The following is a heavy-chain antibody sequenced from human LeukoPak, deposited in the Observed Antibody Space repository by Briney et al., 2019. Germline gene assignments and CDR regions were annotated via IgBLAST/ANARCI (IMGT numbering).Heavy chain of an antibody. CDR2: SYI. CDR3: ARAQSRSSSSRTISP. D-gene: IGHD6-6*01. Sequence: SYIYYADSVKGRFTISRDNARKSLYLQMNSLRAEDTAVYYCARAQSRSSSSRTISPWGQGTLVTVSS. J-gene: IGHJ1*01. V-gene: IGHV3-21*01.